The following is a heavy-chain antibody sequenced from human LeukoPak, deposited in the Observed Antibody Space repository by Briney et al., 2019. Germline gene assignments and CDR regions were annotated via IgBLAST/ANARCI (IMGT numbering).Heavy chain of an antibody. CDR2: IHYSGST. D-gene: IGHD3-16*02. Sequence: SETLSLTCTVSGGSISSSSYYWGWIRQPPGKGLEWIGSIHYSGSTYYNPSLKSRVTISVDTSKNRFSLKLSSVTAADTAVYYCARHGLSIGPWGQGTLVTVSS. V-gene: IGHV4-39*01. CDR3: ARHGLSIGP. J-gene: IGHJ5*02. CDR1: GGSISSSSYY.